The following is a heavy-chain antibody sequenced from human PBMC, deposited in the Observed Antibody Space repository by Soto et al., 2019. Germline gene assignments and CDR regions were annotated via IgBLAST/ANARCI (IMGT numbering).Heavy chain of an antibody. J-gene: IGHJ4*02. V-gene: IGHV4-4*07. CDR1: GDSIDRFY. CDR2: IYSTGLT. CDR3: ARDWELPRFDS. Sequence: PSETLSLTCHESGDSIDRFYWSWIRQPAGKGLEWIGHIYSTGLTNYNPSLRSRVIMSVDSPKSQFSLKLTSVTAADTAVYFCARDWELPRFDSWGPGTLVTVSS. D-gene: IGHD1-7*01.